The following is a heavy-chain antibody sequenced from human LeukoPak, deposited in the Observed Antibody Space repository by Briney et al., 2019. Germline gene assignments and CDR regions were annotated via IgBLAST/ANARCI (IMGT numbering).Heavy chain of an antibody. CDR1: GFTFSSYS. V-gene: IGHV3-30*18. Sequence: GTSLRLSCAASGFTFSSYSFHWVRQAPGQGLEWVAVISSGGNAKYYGDSVKGRFTSSRDNSGNTLYLEMNSLRTDDTAVYYCAKESHHDNWYFDLWGRGTLVTVS. J-gene: IGHJ2*01. CDR3: AKESHHDNWYFDL. CDR2: ISSGGNAK.